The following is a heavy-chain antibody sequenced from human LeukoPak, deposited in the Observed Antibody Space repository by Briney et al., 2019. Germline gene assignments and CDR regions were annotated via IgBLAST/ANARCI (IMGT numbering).Heavy chain of an antibody. J-gene: IGHJ4*02. V-gene: IGHV3-11*01. D-gene: IGHD6-13*01. CDR3: ARGYSSWYHSDY. Sequence: GGSLRLSCEVSGFTLGGYYMSWFRQAPGKGLEWISYITSSGSSIYYADSVKGRFTISRDNAKNSLYLQMNSLRAEDTAVYYCARGYSSWYHSDYWGQGTLVTVSS. CDR2: ITSSGSSI. CDR1: GFTLGGYY.